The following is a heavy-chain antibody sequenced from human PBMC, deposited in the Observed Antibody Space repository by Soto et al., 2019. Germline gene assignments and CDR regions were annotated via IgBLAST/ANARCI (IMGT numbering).Heavy chain of an antibody. CDR3: ARGCAAALLYNWFDP. J-gene: IGHJ5*02. V-gene: IGHV4-30-4*01. D-gene: IGHD6-13*01. Sequence: SETLSLTCTVSGGSISSGDYYWSWIRQPPGKGLERIGYIYYSGSTYYNQSLKSRVTISVDTSKNQFSLKLSSVTAADTAVYYCARGCAAALLYNWFDPWGQGTLVTVSS. CDR1: GGSISSGDYY. CDR2: IYYSGST.